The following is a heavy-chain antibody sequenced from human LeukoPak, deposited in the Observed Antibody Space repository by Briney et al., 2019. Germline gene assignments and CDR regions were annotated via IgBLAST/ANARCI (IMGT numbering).Heavy chain of an antibody. J-gene: IGHJ1*01. D-gene: IGHD2-2*02. V-gene: IGHV3-23*01. Sequence: GGSLRLSCAASGFTFSSYAMSWVRQAPGKGLQWVSSISATGGSIYYADSVKGRSTVSRDNSKNTLYLQMNSLRAEDTAVYYCAKAEGQGKGCSSTSCYTFQHWGQGTLVTVSS. CDR3: AKAEGQGKGCSSTSCYTFQH. CDR2: ISATGGSI. CDR1: GFTFSSYA.